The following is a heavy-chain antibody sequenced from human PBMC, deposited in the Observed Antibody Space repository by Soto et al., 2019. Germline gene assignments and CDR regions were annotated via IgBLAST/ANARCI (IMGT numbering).Heavy chain of an antibody. V-gene: IGHV1-69*06. Sequence: SVKVSCKASGGTFSSYAISRVRQAPGQGLEWMGGIIPIFGTANYAQKSQGRVTITADKSTSTAYMELSSLRSEDTAVYYCASSDYNNYYYGMDVWGQGTTVTVSS. J-gene: IGHJ6*02. D-gene: IGHD4-4*01. CDR2: IIPIFGTA. CDR1: GGTFSSYA. CDR3: ASSDYNNYYYGMDV.